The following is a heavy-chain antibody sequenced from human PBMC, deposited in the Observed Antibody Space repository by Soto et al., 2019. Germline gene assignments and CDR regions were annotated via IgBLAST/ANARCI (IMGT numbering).Heavy chain of an antibody. V-gene: IGHV4-31*02. D-gene: IGHD5-12*01. CDR1: GYF. J-gene: IGHJ6*02. Sequence: GYFWRQSRDHSGEGLEWIGYIYYSGSTCYNPSLKSRVTISVDTSKNQFSLELSSVTAADTAVYYCAASCVGCRGFNYYGMDVWGQGTTVTVSS. CDR3: AASCVGCRGFNYYGMDV. CDR2: IYYSGST.